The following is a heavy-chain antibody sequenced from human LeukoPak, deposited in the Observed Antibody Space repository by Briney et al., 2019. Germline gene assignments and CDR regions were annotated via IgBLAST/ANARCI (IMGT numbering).Heavy chain of an antibody. CDR2: ISQSGST. CDR1: GRSFSSYY. J-gene: IGHJ5*02. V-gene: IGHV4-34*01. CDR3: ARDRTTIRGNWFDP. Sequence: SETLSLTCAVYGRSFSSYYWSWIRQPPGKGLEWIGKISQSGSTNYNPSLKSRVTISVDTSKNQFSLKLTSVTAADTAVYYCARDRTTIRGNWFDPWGQGTLVTVSS. D-gene: IGHD1-1*01.